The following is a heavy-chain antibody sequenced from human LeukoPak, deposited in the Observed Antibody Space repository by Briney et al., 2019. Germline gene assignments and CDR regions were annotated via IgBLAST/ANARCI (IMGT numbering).Heavy chain of an antibody. J-gene: IGHJ4*02. Sequence: PGGSLRLSCAASGFTFSSYAMNWVRQAPGKGPEWVSAISGSGLSTYYADSVEGRFTISRDNSKNTLYLQMNSLRAEDTAVYYCARGGGLLFSVVTAGYYFDYWGQGTLVTVSS. CDR1: GFTFSSYA. V-gene: IGHV3-23*01. CDR2: ISGSGLST. CDR3: ARGGGLLFSVVTAGYYFDY. D-gene: IGHD2-21*02.